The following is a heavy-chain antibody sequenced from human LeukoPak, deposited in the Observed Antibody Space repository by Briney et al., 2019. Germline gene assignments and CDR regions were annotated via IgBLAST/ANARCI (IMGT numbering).Heavy chain of an antibody. V-gene: IGHV3-53*01. Sequence: GGSLRLSCAASGFTVSSNDMSWVRQAPGKGLEWVSVIYSGGSPYYADSVKGRFTISRDNSKNTLYLQMNSLGAEDTAVYYCARVVDHDYSDYYLDYWGQGTLVTVSS. CDR1: GFTVSSND. J-gene: IGHJ4*02. CDR2: IYSGGSP. CDR3: ARVVDHDYSDYYLDY. D-gene: IGHD4-11*01.